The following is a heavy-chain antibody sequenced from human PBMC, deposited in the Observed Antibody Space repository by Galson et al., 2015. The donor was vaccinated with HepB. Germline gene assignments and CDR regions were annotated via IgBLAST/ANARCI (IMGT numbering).Heavy chain of an antibody. CDR2: INPSGGST. D-gene: IGHD2-21*01. V-gene: IGHV1-46*03. Sequence: SVKVSCKASGYTFTSYYMHWVRQAPGQGLEWMGIINPSGGSTSYAQKFQGRVTMTRDTSTSTVYMELSSLRSEDTAVYYCARDSVATIGILWWANYWFDPWGQGTLVTVSS. J-gene: IGHJ5*02. CDR1: GYTFTSYY. CDR3: ARDSVATIGILWWANYWFDP.